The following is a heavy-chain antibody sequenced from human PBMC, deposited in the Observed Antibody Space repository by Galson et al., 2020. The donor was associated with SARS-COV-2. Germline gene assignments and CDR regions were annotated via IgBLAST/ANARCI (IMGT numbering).Heavy chain of an antibody. V-gene: IGHV3-11*06. J-gene: IGHJ4*02. Sequence: GSLRLSCAASGFTFSDYYMNWIRQAPGKGLEWVSDISSSSGYTNYADSVKGRFTISRDNAKNSLYLQMNSLRAEDTAVYYCARESASPGYYDFWSGSSPFDYWGQGTLVTVSS. D-gene: IGHD3-3*01. CDR2: ISSSSGYT. CDR3: ARESASPGYYDFWSGSSPFDY. CDR1: GFTFSDYY.